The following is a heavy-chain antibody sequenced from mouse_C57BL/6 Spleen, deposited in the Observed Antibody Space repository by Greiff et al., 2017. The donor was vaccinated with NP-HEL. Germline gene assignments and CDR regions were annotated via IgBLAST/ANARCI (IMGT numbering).Heavy chain of an antibody. J-gene: IGHJ1*03. CDR3: ARSDYGYSKGHWYFDV. Sequence: QVQLQQPGAELVMPGASVKLSCKASGYTFTSYWMHWVKQRPGQGLEWIGEIDPSDSYTNYNQKFKGKSTLTVDKSSSTAYMQLSSLTSEDSAVYYCARSDYGYSKGHWYFDVWGTGTTVTVSS. D-gene: IGHD2-5*01. CDR2: IDPSDSYT. CDR1: GYTFTSYW. V-gene: IGHV1-69*01.